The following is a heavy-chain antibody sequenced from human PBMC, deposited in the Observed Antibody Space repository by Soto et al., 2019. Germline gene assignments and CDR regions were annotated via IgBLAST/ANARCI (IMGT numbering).Heavy chain of an antibody. V-gene: IGHV1-2*02. J-gene: IGHJ4*02. D-gene: IGHD3-3*01. CDR3: ARSRVVIIHFDY. CDR1: GYTFTGYY. CDR2: INPNSGGT. Sequence: GASVKVSCKASGYTFTGYYMHWVRQAPGQGLEWMGWINPNSGGTNYAQKFQGRVTMTRDTSSSTAYMELSRLRSDDTAVYYCARSRVVIIHFDYWGQGTLVTVSS.